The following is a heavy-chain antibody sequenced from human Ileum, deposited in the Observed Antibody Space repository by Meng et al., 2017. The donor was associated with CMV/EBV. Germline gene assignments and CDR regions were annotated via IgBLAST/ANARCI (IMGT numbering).Heavy chain of an antibody. D-gene: IGHD2-15*01. CDR1: GSRFTTHA. V-gene: IGHV1-3*01. CDR3: TRANSNYAITSTPFDP. Sequence: SGSRFTTHAMHWVRQAPGQSLEWMGSINVANGDTKYAQRFHDRLTITIDTSASTAYMELTSLRSEDTAVYYCTRANSNYAITSTPFDPWGQGTLVTVS. CDR2: INVANGDT. J-gene: IGHJ5*02.